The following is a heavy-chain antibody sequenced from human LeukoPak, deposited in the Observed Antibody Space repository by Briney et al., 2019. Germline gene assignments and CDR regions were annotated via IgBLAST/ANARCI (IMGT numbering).Heavy chain of an antibody. CDR1: GGSISSRF. Sequence: SETLSLTYTVSGGSISSRFWNWIRQPPGKGLEWIGYIYYRGNVNYNPSLKSRVTISEDTSKNQFSLNLSSVTAADTAVYYCVSRWSTDAFDIWGQGTMVTVSS. D-gene: IGHD4-23*01. V-gene: IGHV4-59*11. CDR3: VSRWSTDAFDI. CDR2: IYYRGNV. J-gene: IGHJ3*02.